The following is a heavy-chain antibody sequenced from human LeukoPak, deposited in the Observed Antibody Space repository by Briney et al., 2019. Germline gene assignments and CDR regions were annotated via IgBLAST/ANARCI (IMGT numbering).Heavy chain of an antibody. CDR1: GYTFTGYY. J-gene: IGHJ4*02. CDR2: INPNSGGT. D-gene: IGHD3-22*01. V-gene: IGHV1-2*02. Sequence: ASVKVSCKASGYTFTGYYMHWVRQAPGQGLEWMGWINPNSGGTNYAQKFQGRVTMTRDTSTSTAYMELSRLRSDDTAVYYCARDRDSSGYPYFDYWGQGTLVTVSS. CDR3: ARDRDSSGYPYFDY.